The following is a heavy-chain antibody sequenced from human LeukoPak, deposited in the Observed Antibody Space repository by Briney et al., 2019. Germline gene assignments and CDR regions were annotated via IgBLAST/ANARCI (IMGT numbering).Heavy chain of an antibody. J-gene: IGHJ4*02. CDR2: INPSGGST. Sequence: ASVKVSCKASGYTFTSYYMHWVRQAPGQGLEWMGIINPSGGSTSYTQKFQGRVTMTRDTSTSTVYMELSSLRSEDTAVYYCARGVLENIAQYYFDYWGQGTLVTVSS. CDR3: ARGVLENIAQYYFDY. V-gene: IGHV1-46*01. CDR1: GYTFTSYY. D-gene: IGHD2/OR15-2a*01.